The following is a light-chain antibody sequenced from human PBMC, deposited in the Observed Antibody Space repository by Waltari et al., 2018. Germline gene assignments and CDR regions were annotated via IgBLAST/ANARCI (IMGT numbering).Light chain of an antibody. Sequence: DIVLTQSPGTLSLSPGERGTLSCGASQRVNSNYLAWYQHNPGQAPRLLIYGASSRATGIPDRFSGSGSGTDFTLTISRLEPEDFAVYYCQYYGSSASFGPGTKVDI. CDR1: QRVNSNY. CDR3: QYYGSSAS. J-gene: IGKJ3*01. V-gene: IGKV3-20*01. CDR2: GAS.